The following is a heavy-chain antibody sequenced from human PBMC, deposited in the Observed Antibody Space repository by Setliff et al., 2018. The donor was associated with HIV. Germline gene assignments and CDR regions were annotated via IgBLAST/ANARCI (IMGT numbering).Heavy chain of an antibody. CDR2: ISWQRGTL. CDR3: VKDGSRYFDSTGYYPFDS. D-gene: IGHD3-22*01. CDR1: GFPFEDYA. J-gene: IGHJ4*02. V-gene: IGHV3-9*01. Sequence: LRLSCAAFGFPFEDYAMHWVRQVPGKGLEWVSGISWQRGTLGYADSVKGRFTISRDNAKDSLYLQMDSLTTEDTALYYCVKDGSRYFDSTGYYPFDSWGQGTLVTVSS.